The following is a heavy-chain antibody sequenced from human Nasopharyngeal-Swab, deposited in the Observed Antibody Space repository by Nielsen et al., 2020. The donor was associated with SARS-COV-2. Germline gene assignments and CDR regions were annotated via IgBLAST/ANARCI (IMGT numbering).Heavy chain of an antibody. V-gene: IGHV3-30*03. CDR2: LSYDGPSE. CDR3: ARDAPAHYGAFY. D-gene: IGHD4-17*01. CDR1: GFTFSTYG. J-gene: IGHJ4*02. Sequence: GESLKISCAASGFTFSTYGMHWVRLTPGKGLEWVAALSYDGPSEFYADSVKGRFTISRDTSKTILYLQMNDLISEDTGVYYCARDAPAHYGAFYWGRGTLVTVSS.